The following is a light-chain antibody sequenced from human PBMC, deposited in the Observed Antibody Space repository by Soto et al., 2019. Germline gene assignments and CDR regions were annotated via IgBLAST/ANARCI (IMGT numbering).Light chain of an antibody. CDR1: QSVSSSY. CDR2: GAS. J-gene: IGKJ5*01. CDR3: QQYGSSPRT. Sequence: IVLTQSPCPLSLSPGERATLSCRASQSVSSSYLAWYQQKPGQAPRLLIYGASSRATGIPDRFSGSGSGTDFTLTISRLEPEDFAVYYCQQYGSSPRTFGQGTRLEIK. V-gene: IGKV3-20*01.